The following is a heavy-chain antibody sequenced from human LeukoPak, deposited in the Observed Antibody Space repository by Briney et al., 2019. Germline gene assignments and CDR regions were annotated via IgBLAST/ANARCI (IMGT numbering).Heavy chain of an antibody. D-gene: IGHD3-10*01. J-gene: IGHJ5*02. V-gene: IGHV3-30*03. Sequence: PGRSLRLSCAASGFAFSSYGMHWVRQAPGKGLEWVAVISYDGSNKYYADSVKGRFTISRDNSKNTLYLQMNSLKTEDTAVYYCTTDGITMVRGVIIKRFDPWGQGTLVTVSS. CDR1: GFAFSSYG. CDR3: TTDGITMVRGVIIKRFDP. CDR2: ISYDGSNK.